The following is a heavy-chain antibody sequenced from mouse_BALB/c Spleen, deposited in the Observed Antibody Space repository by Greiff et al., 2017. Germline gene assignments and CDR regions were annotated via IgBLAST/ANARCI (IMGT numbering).Heavy chain of an antibody. Sequence: EVKLMESGGGLVQPGGSRKLSCAASGFTFSDYGMAWVRQAPGKGPEWVAFISNLAYSIYYADTVTGRFTISRENAKNTLYLEMSSLRSEDTAMYYCARDQGGNYDAMDYWGQGTSVTVSS. CDR2: ISNLAYSI. V-gene: IGHV5-15*02. CDR1: GFTFSDYG. J-gene: IGHJ4*01. D-gene: IGHD1-1*02. CDR3: ARDQGGNYDAMDY.